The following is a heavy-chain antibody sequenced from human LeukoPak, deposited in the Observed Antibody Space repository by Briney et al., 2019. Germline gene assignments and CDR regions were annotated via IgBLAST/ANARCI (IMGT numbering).Heavy chain of an antibody. CDR1: GGSISSSIDY. D-gene: IGHD7-27*01. Sequence: SETLSLTCTVSGGSISSSIDYSGSFRQSRGKGLEWIGSIYYSGSTYDNPSLKSRVTISVATSKNQFSLKLTSVNAADTAVYYCASRKLGNDYWGQGTLVTVSS. V-gene: IGHV4-39*07. J-gene: IGHJ4*02. CDR3: ASRKLGNDY. CDR2: IYYSGST.